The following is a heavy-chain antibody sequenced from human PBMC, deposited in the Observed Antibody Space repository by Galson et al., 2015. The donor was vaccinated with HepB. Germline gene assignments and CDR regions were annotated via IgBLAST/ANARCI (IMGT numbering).Heavy chain of an antibody. J-gene: IGHJ4*02. V-gene: IGHV1-46*01. CDR2: INPNAGST. Sequence: SVKVSCKASGYTFTSYYMHWVRQAPGQGLEWMGIINPNAGSTTYAQKFQGRVTMTRDTSTSTVYMGLSSLRSEDTALYYCARDLGYCSGGSCPHFDYWGQGTLVTVSS. CDR1: GYTFTSYY. CDR3: ARDLGYCSGGSCPHFDY. D-gene: IGHD2-15*01.